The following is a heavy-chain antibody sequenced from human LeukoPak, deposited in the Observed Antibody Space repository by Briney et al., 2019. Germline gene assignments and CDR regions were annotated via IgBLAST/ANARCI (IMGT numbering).Heavy chain of an antibody. CDR1: GFTLSSYA. V-gene: IGHV3-23*01. J-gene: IGHJ5*02. D-gene: IGHD1-7*01. CDR3: AKDPNWNYLGLNWFDP. Sequence: GGSLRLSCAASGFTLSSYAMSWVRQAPGKGLEWVSAISGSGGSTYYADSVKGRFTISRDNSKNTLYLQMNSLRAEDTAVYYCAKDPNWNYLGLNWFDPWGQGTLVTVSS. CDR2: ISGSGGST.